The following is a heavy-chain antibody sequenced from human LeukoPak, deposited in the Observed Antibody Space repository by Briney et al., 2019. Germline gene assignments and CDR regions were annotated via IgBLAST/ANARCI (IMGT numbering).Heavy chain of an antibody. CDR1: GGSISSSSYY. V-gene: IGHV4-39*01. J-gene: IGHJ6*03. CDR3: ARAPSITMVRGVIVGPNGYYYYMDV. Sequence: PSETLSLTCTVSGGSISSSSYYWGWIRQPPGRGLEWIGSIYYSGSTYYNPSLKSRVTISVDTSKNQFSLKLSSVTAADTAAYYCARAPSITMVRGVIVGPNGYYYYMDVWAKGPRSPSP. CDR2: IYYSGST. D-gene: IGHD3-10*01.